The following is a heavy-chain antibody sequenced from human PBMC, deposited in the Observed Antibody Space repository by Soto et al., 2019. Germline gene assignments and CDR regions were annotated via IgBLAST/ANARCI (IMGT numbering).Heavy chain of an antibody. CDR2: IYYSGST. D-gene: IGHD6-19*01. Sequence: PSETLSLTCTVSGGSISSGDYYWSWIRQPPGKGLEWIGYIYYSGSTYYNPSLKSRVTISVDTSKNQFSLKLSSVTAADTAVYYCASFSYSSGWYRGNYFDYWGQGTLVTVSS. CDR1: GGSISSGDYY. J-gene: IGHJ4*02. V-gene: IGHV4-30-4*01. CDR3: ASFSYSSGWYRGNYFDY.